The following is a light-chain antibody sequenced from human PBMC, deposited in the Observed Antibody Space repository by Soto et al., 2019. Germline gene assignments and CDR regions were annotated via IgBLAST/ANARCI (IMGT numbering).Light chain of an antibody. V-gene: IGKV1-33*01. CDR2: DAS. CDR3: QQYYALPPLT. Sequence: IQMTQSPSSLSVSVGDRVTITCRASQDITTYLHWYQQKPGKAPKLLISDASSLAPGVPSRFSGSGSGTDFSFTISSLQPEDSGIYYCQQYYALPPLTFGGGSTVE. J-gene: IGKJ4*01. CDR1: QDITTY.